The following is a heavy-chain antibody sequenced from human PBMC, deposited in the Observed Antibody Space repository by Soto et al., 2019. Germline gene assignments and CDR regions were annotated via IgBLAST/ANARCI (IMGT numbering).Heavy chain of an antibody. Sequence: EVQLLESGGGLVQPGGSLRLSCAASGFTFSSYAMSWVRQAPGKGLEWVSAISGSGGSTYYADSVKGRFTISRDNSKNALYLQMSSLKAENTAVYYCSKDRYYGDYVSGFDPWGQGTLVTVSS. CDR3: SKDRYYGDYVSGFDP. V-gene: IGHV3-23*01. D-gene: IGHD4-17*01. CDR1: GFTFSSYA. CDR2: ISGSGGST. J-gene: IGHJ5*02.